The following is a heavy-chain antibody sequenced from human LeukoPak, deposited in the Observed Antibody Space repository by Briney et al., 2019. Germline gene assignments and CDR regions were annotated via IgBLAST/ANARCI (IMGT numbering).Heavy chain of an antibody. D-gene: IGHD6-13*01. CDR1: GYTFTSYA. CDR2: ISRHNGNT. J-gene: IGHJ6*02. Sequence: ASVKVSCKASGYTFTSYAICWVRQAPGQGLEWMGWISRHNGNTKYTQKLQGRVTMTTDTSTSTAYMELRSLRSDDTAVHYCARDAAAGTGFYYYNGMDVWGQGTTVTVSS. CDR3: ARDAAAGTGFYYYNGMDV. V-gene: IGHV1-18*01.